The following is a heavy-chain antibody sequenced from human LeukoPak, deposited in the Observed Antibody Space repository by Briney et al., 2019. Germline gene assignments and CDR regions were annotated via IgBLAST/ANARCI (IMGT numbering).Heavy chain of an antibody. V-gene: IGHV4-38-2*02. CDR1: GYSISNGYY. CDR3: ARRGASRPPYYFDY. D-gene: IGHD1-26*01. J-gene: IGHJ4*02. CDR2: IHQSGST. Sequence: NTSEPLTLTCTVSGYSISNGYYWGWIRQPPGRGLEWIGNIHQSGSTYYNPSLRSRVTISLDTSKNQFSLKLSSVTAADTAVYYCARRGASRPPYYFDYWGQGTLVTVSS.